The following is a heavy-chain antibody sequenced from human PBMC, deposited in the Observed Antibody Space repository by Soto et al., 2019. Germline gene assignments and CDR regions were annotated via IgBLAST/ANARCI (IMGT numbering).Heavy chain of an antibody. V-gene: IGHV3-23*01. Sequence: GGSLRLSCAASGVTFSSYAMSWVRQAPGKGLEWVSTIIGSGGSTYYADSVKGRFTISRDNSKNMLYLQMNSLRAEDSAIYYCARDRRGRSSDAYCDPWGQGTLVTVS. CDR3: ARDRRGRSSDAYCDP. J-gene: IGHJ5*02. D-gene: IGHD3-22*01. CDR2: IIGSGGST. CDR1: GVTFSSYA.